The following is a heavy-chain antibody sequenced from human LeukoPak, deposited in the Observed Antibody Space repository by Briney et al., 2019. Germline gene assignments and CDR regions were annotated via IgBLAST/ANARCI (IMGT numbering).Heavy chain of an antibody. CDR2: ISSSGSTI. CDR3: ARGSSLYYYGMDV. CDR1: GFTFSSYG. Sequence: PGRSLRLSCAASGFTFSSYGMHWVRQAPGKGLEWVSYISSSGSTIYYADSVKGRFTISRDNAKNSLYLQMNSLRAEDTAVYYCARGSSLYYYGMDVWGQGTTVTVSS. J-gene: IGHJ6*02. V-gene: IGHV3-48*04. D-gene: IGHD1-26*01.